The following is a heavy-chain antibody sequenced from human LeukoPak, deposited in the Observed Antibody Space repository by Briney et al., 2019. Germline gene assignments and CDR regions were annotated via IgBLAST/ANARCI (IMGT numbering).Heavy chain of an antibody. CDR1: GYTFTSYG. V-gene: IGHV1-18*01. D-gene: IGHD4-17*01. CDR3: ASVTTVTTKGHGAFDI. J-gene: IGHJ3*02. CDR2: ISAYNAYT. Sequence: ASVKVSCKASGYTFTSYGITWVRQAPGQGLEWMGWISAYNAYTYYAQKLQGRVTMTTDTSTSTAYMELRSLRSDDTAVYYCASVTTVTTKGHGAFDIWGQGTMVTVSS.